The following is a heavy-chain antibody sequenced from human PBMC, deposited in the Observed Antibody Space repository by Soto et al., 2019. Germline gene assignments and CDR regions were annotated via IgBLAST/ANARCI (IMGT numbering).Heavy chain of an antibody. CDR1: GYSFTSYW. CDR3: ARSNYGDHYYYYYMDV. Sequence: PGESLKISCKGSGYSFTSYWIGWVRQMPGKGLEWMGIIYPGDSDTRYSPSFQGQVTISADKSISTAYLQWSSLKASDTAMYYCARSNYGDHYYYYYMDVWGKGTTVTVSS. V-gene: IGHV5-51*01. D-gene: IGHD4-17*01. J-gene: IGHJ6*03. CDR2: IYPGDSDT.